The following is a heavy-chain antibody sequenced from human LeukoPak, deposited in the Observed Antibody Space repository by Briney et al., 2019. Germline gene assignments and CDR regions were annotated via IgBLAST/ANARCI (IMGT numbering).Heavy chain of an antibody. Sequence: PSQTLSLTCTVSGGSISSGSYYWSWIRQPAGKGLEWIGRIYTSGSTNYNPSLKSRVTISVDTSKNQFSLKLSSVTAADTAVYYCARNDFWSGYSPRFDIWGQGTMVTVSS. D-gene: IGHD3-3*01. CDR3: ARNDFWSGYSPRFDI. V-gene: IGHV4-61*02. CDR1: GGSISSGSYY. J-gene: IGHJ3*02. CDR2: IYTSGST.